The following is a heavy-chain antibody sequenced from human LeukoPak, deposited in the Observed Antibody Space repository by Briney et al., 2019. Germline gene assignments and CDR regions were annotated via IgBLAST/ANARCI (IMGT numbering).Heavy chain of an antibody. V-gene: IGHV1-18*01. CDR3: ARDHSSSCQLFDY. Sequence: ASVKVSCKASGNTFTSYAITWVRQAPGQGLEWMGWISAYNGNTSYAQKLQGRVTMTTDTSTSTAYMELRSLRSDDTAVYYCARDHSSSCQLFDYWGQGTLVTVSS. J-gene: IGHJ4*02. CDR1: GNTFTSYA. CDR2: ISAYNGNT. D-gene: IGHD6-13*01.